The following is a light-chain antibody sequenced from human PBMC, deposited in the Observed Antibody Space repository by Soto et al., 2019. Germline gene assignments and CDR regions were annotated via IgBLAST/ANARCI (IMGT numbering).Light chain of an antibody. CDR2: DAS. V-gene: IGKV3-11*01. J-gene: IGKJ5*01. Sequence: EIVLTQSPSILSLSPGEKATLSCRASQSVSGSLGWYQQKPGQAPRLIIYDASVRATGIPARFSGSGSGTDFTLTISSLEPEDFAVYYCQQRSNWPPTFGQGTRLEIK. CDR3: QQRSNWPPT. CDR1: QSVSGS.